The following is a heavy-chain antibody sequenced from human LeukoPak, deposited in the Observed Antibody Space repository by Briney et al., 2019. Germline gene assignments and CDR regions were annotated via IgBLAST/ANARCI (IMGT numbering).Heavy chain of an antibody. CDR1: GFTVSYNY. J-gene: IGHJ4*02. Sequence: GGSLRLSCAASGFTVSYNYLTWVRQAPGKGLECVSLIYGGGSTYYAGSVKGRFTISRDNSENTVYLQMNSLRAEDTAVYYCARASQSSFDWFLYFDYWGQGTLVTVSS. V-gene: IGHV3-66*01. CDR3: ARASQSSFDWFLYFDY. D-gene: IGHD3-9*01. CDR2: IYGGGST.